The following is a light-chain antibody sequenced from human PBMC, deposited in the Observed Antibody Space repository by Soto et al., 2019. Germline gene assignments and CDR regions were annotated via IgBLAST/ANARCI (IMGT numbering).Light chain of an antibody. CDR2: KAA. Sequence: DIQMTQYPSTLYASVGDRVTITCRSSQSISSWWSGYQQKPGKASKLLIYKAAMVESGVASRFSGSGSGTAVTLTISSLHPDEVATYDCKQAYTFGPGTKVDIK. J-gene: IGKJ3*01. CDR1: QSISSW. CDR3: KQAYT. V-gene: IGKV1-5*03.